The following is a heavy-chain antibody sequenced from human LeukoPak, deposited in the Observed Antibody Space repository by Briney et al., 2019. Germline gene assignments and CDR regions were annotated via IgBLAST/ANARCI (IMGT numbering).Heavy chain of an antibody. Sequence: GGSLRLSCAASGFTFSSYAMSWVRQAPGKGLEWVSAISGSGGSTYYADSVKGRFTISRDNSKNTLYLQMNSLRAEDTAVYYCAKASRVPHIVAVPAAIGYWGQGTLVTVSS. CDR1: GFTFSSYA. CDR3: AKASRVPHIVAVPAAIGY. D-gene: IGHD2-2*01. V-gene: IGHV3-23*01. CDR2: ISGSGGST. J-gene: IGHJ4*02.